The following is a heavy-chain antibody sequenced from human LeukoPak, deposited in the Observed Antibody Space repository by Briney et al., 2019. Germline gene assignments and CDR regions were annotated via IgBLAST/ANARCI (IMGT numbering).Heavy chain of an antibody. V-gene: IGHV4-34*01. CDR2: INHSGST. D-gene: IGHD3-3*01. Sequence: PSETLSLTCAVYGGSFSGYYWSWIRQPPGKGLKWIGEINHSGSTNYNPSLKSRVTISVDTSKNQFSLKLSSVTAADTAVYYCARALPYYDFWSGYYKGLSWFDPWGQGTLVTVPS. J-gene: IGHJ5*02. CDR1: GGSFSGYY. CDR3: ARALPYYDFWSGYYKGLSWFDP.